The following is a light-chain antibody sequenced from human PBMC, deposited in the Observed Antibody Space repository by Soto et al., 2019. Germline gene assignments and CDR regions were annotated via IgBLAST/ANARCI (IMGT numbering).Light chain of an antibody. CDR3: IQDYNYPLT. CDR1: QGISSR. V-gene: IGKV1-12*01. Sequence: DIQMTQSPSSVSASVGDRVTITCRASQGISSRLAWYQQKPGKAPNLLIYTASTLQSGVPSRFSGSGSGTDFTLTISSLQPEDFATYYCIQDYNYPLTFGGGTKVDIK. CDR2: TAS. J-gene: IGKJ4*01.